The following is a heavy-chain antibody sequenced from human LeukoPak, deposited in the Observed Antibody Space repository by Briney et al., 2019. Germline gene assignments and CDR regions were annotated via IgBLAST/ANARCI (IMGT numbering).Heavy chain of an antibody. Sequence: GRSLRLSCASSGFTFSSYAMHWVRQAPGKGLEWVAVISYDGSNKYYADSVKGRFTISRDNSKNTLYLQMNSLRAEDTAVYYCAREGGQGYYYDSSGYQGAFDIWGQGTTVTVSS. CDR3: AREGGQGYYYDSSGYQGAFDI. D-gene: IGHD3-22*01. CDR1: GFTFSSYA. J-gene: IGHJ3*02. V-gene: IGHV3-30*04. CDR2: ISYDGSNK.